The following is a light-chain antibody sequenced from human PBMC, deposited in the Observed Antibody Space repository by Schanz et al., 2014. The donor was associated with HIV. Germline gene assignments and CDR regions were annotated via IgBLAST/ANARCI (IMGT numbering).Light chain of an antibody. J-gene: IGKJ1*01. V-gene: IGKV1-5*03. CDR1: QSISGW. CDR2: EAS. CDR3: HQYADPSWS. Sequence: DIQMTQSPSTLSASVGDRITITCRASQSISGWLAWYQQKPGEAPNLLISEASTLKSGVPSRFSGSGSGTDFTLTINSLQPDDSATYYCHQYADPSWSFGLGTKVETK.